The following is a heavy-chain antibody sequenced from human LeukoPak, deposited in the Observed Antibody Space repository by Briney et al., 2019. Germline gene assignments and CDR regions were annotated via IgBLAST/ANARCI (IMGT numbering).Heavy chain of an antibody. V-gene: IGHV3-11*04. D-gene: IGHD5-24*01. Sequence: GGSLRLSCAASGFTFSDYYMSWIRQAPGKGREWVSYISSSGSTIYYADSVKGRFTISRDNAKNSLYLQMNSLRAEGTAVYYCARDLRGYNYLRQVDAFDIWGQGTMVTVSS. CDR3: ARDLRGYNYLRQVDAFDI. J-gene: IGHJ3*02. CDR1: GFTFSDYY. CDR2: ISSSGSTI.